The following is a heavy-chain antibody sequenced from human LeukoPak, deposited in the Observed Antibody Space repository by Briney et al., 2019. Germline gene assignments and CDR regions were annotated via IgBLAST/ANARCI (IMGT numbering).Heavy chain of an antibody. CDR2: ISYDGSNK. CDR1: GFTFSSYA. J-gene: IGHJ4*02. Sequence: GGSLRLSCAASGFTFSSYAMHWVRQAPGKGLEWVAVISYDGSNKYYADSVKGRFTISRDNSKNTLYLQMNSLRAEDTAVYYCARRFSGSGSSGGIVYCGQGTLGTVSP. V-gene: IGHV3-30*04. CDR3: ARRFSGSGSSGGIVY. D-gene: IGHD3-10*01.